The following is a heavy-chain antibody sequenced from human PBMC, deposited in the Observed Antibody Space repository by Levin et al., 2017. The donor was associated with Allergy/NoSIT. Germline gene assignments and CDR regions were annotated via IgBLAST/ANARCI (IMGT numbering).Heavy chain of an antibody. V-gene: IGHV3-21*01. CDR1: GFTFSSYS. CDR3: ARRSEYSSSSPDPSKLYYYGMDV. J-gene: IGHJ6*02. D-gene: IGHD6-6*01. CDR2: ISSSSSYI. Sequence: GESLKISCAASGFTFSSYSMNWVRQAPGKGLEWVSSISSSSSYIYYADSVKGRFTISRDNAKNSLYLQMNSLRAEDTAVYYCARRSEYSSSSPDPSKLYYYGMDVWGQGTTVTVSS.